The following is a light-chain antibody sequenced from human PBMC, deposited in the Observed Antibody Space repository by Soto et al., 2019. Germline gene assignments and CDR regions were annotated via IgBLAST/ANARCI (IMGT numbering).Light chain of an antibody. Sequence: DIVLTQSPGTLSLSPGDEATLSCKASQAVTSKFLAWYQQKAGQPPRLLILGASTRATGIADRFSGSGSGTDFTLTISRLEPEDFAVYYCQQYGDSRLTFGGGTKVDIK. J-gene: IGKJ4*01. CDR1: QAVTSKF. CDR3: QQYGDSRLT. V-gene: IGKV3-20*01. CDR2: GAS.